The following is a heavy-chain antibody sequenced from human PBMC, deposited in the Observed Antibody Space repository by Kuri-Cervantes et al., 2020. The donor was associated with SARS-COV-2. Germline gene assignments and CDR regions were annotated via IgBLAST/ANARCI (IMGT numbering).Heavy chain of an antibody. CDR2: MYYSGRT. V-gene: IGHV4-59*01. CDR1: GGSFSGYY. Sequence: SQTLSLTCAVYGGSFSGYYWSWIRQPPGKGLEWIGYMYYSGRTNYNPSLKSRVTISVDTSKNQFSLKLSSVTAADTAVYYCASSGAAAGLDWFDPWGQGTLVTVSS. J-gene: IGHJ5*02. CDR3: ASSGAAAGLDWFDP. D-gene: IGHD6-13*01.